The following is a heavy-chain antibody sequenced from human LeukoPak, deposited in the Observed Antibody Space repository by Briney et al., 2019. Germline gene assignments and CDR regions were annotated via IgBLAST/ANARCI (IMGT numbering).Heavy chain of an antibody. CDR2: IYSGGST. Sequence: GGSLRHSCAASGFTVSNNYMTWVRQAPGKGLEWVSVIYSGGSTYYADSVKGRFTISRDNSKNTLYLQMNSLRAEDTAMYYCARVQLERLGHNYFDYWGQGTLVTVSS. CDR1: GFTVSNNY. CDR3: ARVQLERLGHNYFDY. J-gene: IGHJ4*02. V-gene: IGHV3-66*01. D-gene: IGHD1-1*01.